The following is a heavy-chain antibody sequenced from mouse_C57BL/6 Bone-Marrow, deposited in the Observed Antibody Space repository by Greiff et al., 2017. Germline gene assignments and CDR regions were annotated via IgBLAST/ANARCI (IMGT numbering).Heavy chain of an antibody. CDR2: IDPEDGET. J-gene: IGHJ3*01. D-gene: IGHD1-2*01. CDR1: GFNIKDYY. CDR3: ARWPHYYGFAY. Sequence: VQLKQSGAELVKPGASVTLSCTASGFNIKDYYMHWVKQRTEQGLEWIGRIDPEDGETKYAPKFQGKATITADTSSHTAYLQLSSLTSEDTAVYYCARWPHYYGFAYWGQGTLVTVSA. V-gene: IGHV14-2*01.